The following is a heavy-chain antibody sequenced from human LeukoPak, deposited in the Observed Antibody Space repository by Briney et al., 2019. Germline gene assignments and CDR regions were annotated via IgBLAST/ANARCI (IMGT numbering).Heavy chain of an antibody. CDR3: ARSSGYSYGSFPPRSDY. V-gene: IGHV4-31*03. Sequence: PSETLSLTCTVSGGSISSGGYYWSWIRQHPGKGLEWIGYIYYSGSTYYNPSLKSRVTISVDTSKNQFSLKLSSVTAADTAVYYCARSSGYSYGSFPPRSDYWGQGTLVTVSS. D-gene: IGHD5-18*01. J-gene: IGHJ4*02. CDR2: IYYSGST. CDR1: GGSISSGGYY.